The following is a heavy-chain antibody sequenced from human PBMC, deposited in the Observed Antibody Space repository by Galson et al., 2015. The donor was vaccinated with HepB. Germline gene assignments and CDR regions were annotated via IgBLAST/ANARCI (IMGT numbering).Heavy chain of an antibody. J-gene: IGHJ4*02. CDR2: LYWDDTT. V-gene: IGHV2-5*02. D-gene: IGHD3-10*01. Sequence: PALVKPTQTLTLTCTFSGFSLTTGGGGVAWVRQAPGKALDCLAVLYWDDTTHYTPSLASRLTVAKDTSKNQVVLTMANMDPADTGTYYCARATYGYYFRHWGQGTLVTVSS. CDR1: GFSLTTGGGG. CDR3: ARATYGYYFRH.